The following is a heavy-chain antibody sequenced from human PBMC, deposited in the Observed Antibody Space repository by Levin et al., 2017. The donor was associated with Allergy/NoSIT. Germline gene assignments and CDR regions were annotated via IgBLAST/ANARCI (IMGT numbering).Heavy chain of an antibody. Sequence: GESLKISCAASGFTFSSYAMHWVRQAPGKGLEWVAVISYDGSNKYYADSVKGRFTISRDNSKNTLYLQMNSLRAEDTAVYYCASGPYSSSSLPQDYWGQGTLVTVSS. J-gene: IGHJ4*02. V-gene: IGHV3-30-3*01. CDR2: ISYDGSNK. CDR3: ASGPYSSSSLPQDY. D-gene: IGHD6-6*01. CDR1: GFTFSSYA.